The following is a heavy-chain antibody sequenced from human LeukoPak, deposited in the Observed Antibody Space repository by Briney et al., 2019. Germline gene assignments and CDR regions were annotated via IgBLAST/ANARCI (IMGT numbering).Heavy chain of an antibody. CDR2: IWYDGINK. Sequence: GGSLRLSCAASGFTFSSYGMHWVRQAPGKGLEWVAVIWYDGINKYYADSVKGRFTISRDNSKNTLYLQMNSLRAEDTAVYYCAREESSWYQTYYYYYYGMDVWGQGTTVTVSS. CDR3: AREESSWYQTYYYYYYGMDV. CDR1: GFTFSSYG. V-gene: IGHV3-33*01. J-gene: IGHJ6*02. D-gene: IGHD6-13*01.